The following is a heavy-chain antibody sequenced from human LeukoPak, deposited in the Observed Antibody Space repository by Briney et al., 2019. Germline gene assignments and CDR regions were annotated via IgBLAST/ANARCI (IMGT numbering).Heavy chain of an antibody. V-gene: IGHV1-8*01. Sequence: EASVKVSCKASGYTFTSYDINWVRQATGQGLEWMGWMNPNSGNTGYAQKFQGRVTMTRNTSISTAYMELSSLRSEDTAVYYCARGPPYDYDILTGYPIDYWGQGTLVTVSS. CDR3: ARGPPYDYDILTGYPIDY. D-gene: IGHD3-9*01. CDR2: MNPNSGNT. J-gene: IGHJ4*02. CDR1: GYTFTSYD.